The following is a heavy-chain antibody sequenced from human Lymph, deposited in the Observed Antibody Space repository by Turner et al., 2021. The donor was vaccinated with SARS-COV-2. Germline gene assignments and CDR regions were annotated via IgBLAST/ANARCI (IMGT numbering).Heavy chain of an antibody. CDR1: GFTFISYG. CDR2: ISYDGGHK. Sequence: QVQRVESGGGVVQLGSSLRLSCAASGFTFISYGMHWVRQAPGKGLEWVAVISYDGGHKSYADSVKGRFTISRDNSKNTLYLQMISLRAEDTAVYYCAWALYYYYGMDVWGQGTTVTVSS. J-gene: IGHJ6*02. CDR3: AWALYYYYGMDV. V-gene: IGHV3-30*03.